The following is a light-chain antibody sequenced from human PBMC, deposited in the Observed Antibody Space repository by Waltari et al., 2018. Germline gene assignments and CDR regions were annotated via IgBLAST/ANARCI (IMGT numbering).Light chain of an antibody. CDR3: SSYISSDTLEL. CDR2: DVS. Sequence: HSALTQPASVSGSPGQSITISCTGTSSDVGGYNYVSWYQQHPGKAPKLMIFDVSNRPSGVSNRFSGSKSGNTASLTFSGLQAEDDADYYCSSYISSDTLELFGGGTSLTVL. J-gene: IGLJ2*01. CDR1: SSDVGGYNY. V-gene: IGLV2-14*03.